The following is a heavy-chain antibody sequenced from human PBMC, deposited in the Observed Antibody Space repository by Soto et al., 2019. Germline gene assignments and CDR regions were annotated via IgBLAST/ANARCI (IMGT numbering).Heavy chain of an antibody. V-gene: IGHV6-1*01. CDR1: GDSVSSSSAV. D-gene: IGHD6-19*01. CDR3: ARSVSGTGTEFDP. CDR2: TYFTSQWNN. Sequence: SQTLSLTCAVSGDSVSSSSAVWDWMRQSPSRGLEWLGRTYFTSQWNNYYAVSVKSRITINADTSKNQISLQLNSVTPEDTAVYYCARSVSGTGTEFDPWGQGTPVTVSS. J-gene: IGHJ5*02.